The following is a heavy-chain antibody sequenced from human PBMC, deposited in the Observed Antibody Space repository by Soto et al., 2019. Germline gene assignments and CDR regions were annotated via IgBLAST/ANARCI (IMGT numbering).Heavy chain of an antibody. Sequence: PGGSLRLSCAASGFIFSSYSMNWVRQAPGRGLEWVSYISGTGSTIYYADSVKGRFTISRDNAKNSLYLQVTSLRDEDTAVYYCAGQQSKYYVMDVWGQGTTVTVSS. CDR1: GFIFSSYS. D-gene: IGHD6-13*01. V-gene: IGHV3-48*02. J-gene: IGHJ6*02. CDR2: ISGTGSTI. CDR3: AGQQSKYYVMDV.